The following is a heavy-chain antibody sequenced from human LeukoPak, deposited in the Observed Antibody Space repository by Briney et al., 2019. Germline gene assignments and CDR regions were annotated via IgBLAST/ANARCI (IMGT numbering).Heavy chain of an antibody. CDR1: GFTFSSYW. V-gene: IGHV3-7*03. J-gene: IGHJ4*02. D-gene: IGHD3-16*01. CDR3: ARDVGGALDY. Sequence: GGSLSLSCAASGFTFSSYWMSWVRQAPGKGLEWVANIKQDGGDIGYVDSVKGRFTISRDNAKNSLYLQMNSLRAEDTAVYYCARDVGGALDYWGQGTLVTVSS. CDR2: IKQDGGDI.